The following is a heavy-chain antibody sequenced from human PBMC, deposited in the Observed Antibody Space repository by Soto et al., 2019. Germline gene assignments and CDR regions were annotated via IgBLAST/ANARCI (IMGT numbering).Heavy chain of an antibody. D-gene: IGHD5-18*01. CDR2: IWYDGSNK. J-gene: IGHJ6*02. CDR3: ARDIERYSYGYGMDV. Sequence: RRLSCAASGFTFSNCGMHWVRQAPGKGLEWVAVIWYDGSNKYYADSVKGRFTISRDNSKNTLYLQMNSLRAEDTAVYYCARDIERYSYGYGMDVWGQGTTVTVSS. CDR1: GFTFSNCG. V-gene: IGHV3-33*01.